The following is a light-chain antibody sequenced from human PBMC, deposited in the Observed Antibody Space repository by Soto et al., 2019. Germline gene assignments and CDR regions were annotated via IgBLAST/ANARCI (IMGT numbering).Light chain of an antibody. V-gene: IGKV1-39*01. Sequence: QIDLGRSSVTTTAGDRVTITCRASQSINRYLNWYQQKPGKAPKLLIYAASNLQSGVPSRFSGSGSETDFTLTISSLQPEDFATYYCQHSYTIPPWTFGQGSNVDI. CDR2: AAS. J-gene: IGKJ1*01. CDR1: QSINRY. CDR3: QHSYTIPPWT.